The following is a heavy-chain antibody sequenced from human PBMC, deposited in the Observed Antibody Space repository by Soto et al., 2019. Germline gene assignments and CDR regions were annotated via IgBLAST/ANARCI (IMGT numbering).Heavy chain of an antibody. Sequence: WIRKDQTKGLEWVSTISGSDGRTYSTDSVQGRFSISRDNSRNTAYLHMNRLRVEDTAVYYCAAGVAQHARPAVSAYLLSRTFDP. CDR3: AAGVAQHARPAVSAYLLSRTFDP. CDR2: ISGSDGRT. J-gene: IGHJ5*02. D-gene: IGHD3-10*01. V-gene: IGHV3-23*01.